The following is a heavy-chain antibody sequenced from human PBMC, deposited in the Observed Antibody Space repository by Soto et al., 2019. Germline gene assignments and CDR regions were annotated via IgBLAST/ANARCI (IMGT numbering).Heavy chain of an antibody. V-gene: IGHV4-59*08. J-gene: IGHJ4*02. D-gene: IGHD4-17*01. Sequence: PSETLCLTCTVSGGSISSYYWSWIRQPPGKGLEWVGYIYYSGGTYYNPALKRRVTISVDTSKNQFSLKLSSVTAADTAVYYCARWATVTTFAYWAQGTLVPVSS. CDR3: ARWATVTTFAY. CDR1: GGSISSYY. CDR2: IYYSGGT.